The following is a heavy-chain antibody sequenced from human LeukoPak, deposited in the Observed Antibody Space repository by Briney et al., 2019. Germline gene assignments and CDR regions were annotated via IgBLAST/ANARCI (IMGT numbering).Heavy chain of an antibody. CDR1: GDSISSYY. CDR3: ARVPYYYESSGYYEYYFDY. J-gene: IGHJ4*02. CDR2: IYYSGST. D-gene: IGHD3-22*01. V-gene: IGHV4-59*01. Sequence: SETLSLTCTVSGDSISSYYWSWIRQPPGKGLEWIGYIYYSGSTNYNPSLESRVTISVDTSKNQFYLKLSSVTAADTAVYYCARVPYYYESSGYYEYYFDYWGQGTLVTVSS.